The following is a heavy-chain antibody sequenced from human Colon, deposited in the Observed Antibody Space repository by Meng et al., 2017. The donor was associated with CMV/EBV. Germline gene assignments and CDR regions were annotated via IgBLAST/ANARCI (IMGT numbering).Heavy chain of an antibody. J-gene: IGHJ3*01. Sequence: GESLKISCVASGFTFSTYGMHWVRQAPGKGLEWVTFIQDDGSEKSYADSVKGRFTISRDNSKNTLSLQVDNVRAEDTAVYYCARDWAKKTYCDSIHCPDAFDLWGQETRVTVSS. V-gene: IGHV3-30*02. CDR1: GFTFSTYG. CDR3: ARDWAKKTYCDSIHCPDAFDL. CDR2: IQDDGSEK. D-gene: IGHD2/OR15-2a*01.